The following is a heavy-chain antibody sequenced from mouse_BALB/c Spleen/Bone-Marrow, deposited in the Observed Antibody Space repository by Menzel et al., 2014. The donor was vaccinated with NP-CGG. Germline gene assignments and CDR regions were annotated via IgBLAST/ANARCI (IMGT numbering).Heavy chain of an antibody. Sequence: QVQLKQSGAELMKPGASVKISCKATGYTFSSYWIEWVKQRPGHGLEWIGAILPGSGSTNYNEKFKGKATFTADTSSNTAYMQLSSLTSEDSAVYYCARRGGWLGYFDVWGAGTTVTVSS. CDR1: GYTFSSYW. J-gene: IGHJ1*01. V-gene: IGHV1-9*01. CDR3: ARRGGWLGYFDV. D-gene: IGHD2-3*01. CDR2: ILPGSGST.